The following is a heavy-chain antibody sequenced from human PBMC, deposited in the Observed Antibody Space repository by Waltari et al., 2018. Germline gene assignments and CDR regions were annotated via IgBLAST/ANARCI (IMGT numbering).Heavy chain of an antibody. D-gene: IGHD5-18*01. CDR1: GGSISSSSYY. CDR3: ARYGGGYSYGGDFDY. Sequence: QLQLQESGPGLVKPSETLSLTCTVSGGSISSSSYYWGWIRQPPGKGLEWIGSLYYSGSTSYNPSLKSRVTISVDTSKNQFSLKLSSVTAADTAVYYCARYGGGYSYGGDFDYWGQGTLVTVSS. J-gene: IGHJ4*02. V-gene: IGHV4-39*07. CDR2: LYYSGST.